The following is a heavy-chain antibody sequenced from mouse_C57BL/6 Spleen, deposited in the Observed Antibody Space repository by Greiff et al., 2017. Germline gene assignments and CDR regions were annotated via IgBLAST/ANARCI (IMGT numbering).Heavy chain of an antibody. CDR2: IDPSDSYT. V-gene: IGHV1-59*01. CDR3: ASRSQLFFDY. J-gene: IGHJ2*01. Sequence: QVQLQQPGAELVRPGTSVKLSCKASGYTFTSYWMNWVKQRPGQGLEWIGVIDPSDSYTNYNQTFKGKATLTVDTSSSTAYMQLSSLTSEASAVYYCASRSQLFFDYWGQGTTLTVSS. D-gene: IGHD4-1*02. CDR1: GYTFTSYW.